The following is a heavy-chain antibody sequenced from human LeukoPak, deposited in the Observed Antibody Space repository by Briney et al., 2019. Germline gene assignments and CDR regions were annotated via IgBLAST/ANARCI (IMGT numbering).Heavy chain of an antibody. CDR3: ARDSKMVRGVTYYYYYGMDV. D-gene: IGHD3-10*01. CDR2: IYSGGST. J-gene: IGHJ6*02. V-gene: IGHV3-66*01. CDR1: GFTVSSNY. Sequence: GGSLRLSCAPSGFTVSSNYMSCVRQAPGKGLGWVSVIYSGGSTYYADSVKGRFTISRDNSKNTLYLQMNSLRAEDTAVYYCARDSKMVRGVTYYYYYGMDVWGQGTTVTVSS.